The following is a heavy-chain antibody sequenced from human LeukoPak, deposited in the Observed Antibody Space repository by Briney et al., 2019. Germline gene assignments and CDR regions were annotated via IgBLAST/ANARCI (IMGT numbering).Heavy chain of an antibody. CDR2: INHSGST. J-gene: IGHJ3*02. V-gene: IGHV4-34*01. CDR1: GGSFSGYY. D-gene: IGHD2-2*01. Sequence: PSETLSLTCAVYGGSFSGYYWSWIRQPPGKGLEWIGEINHSGSTNYNPSLKSRVTISVDTPKNQFSLKLSSVTAADTAVYYCARRGKKDIVVVPAARSSRRGAFDIWGQRTMVTVSS. CDR3: ARRGKKDIVVVPAARSSRRGAFDI.